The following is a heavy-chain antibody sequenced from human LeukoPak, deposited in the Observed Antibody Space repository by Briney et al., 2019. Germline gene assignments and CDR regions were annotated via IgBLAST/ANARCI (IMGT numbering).Heavy chain of an antibody. J-gene: IGHJ1*01. CDR1: GFTFSNAW. V-gene: IGHV3-7*01. Sequence: GGSLRLSCAASGFTFSNAWMSWVRQAPGMGLEWVANINQGGGEEHYVDSVKGRFTVSRDNAKNSVYLQMNSLRAEDTAVYYCATAYCAGDCFLYYFQHWGQGTLVTVSS. D-gene: IGHD2-21*02. CDR3: ATAYCAGDCFLYYFQH. CDR2: INQGGGEE.